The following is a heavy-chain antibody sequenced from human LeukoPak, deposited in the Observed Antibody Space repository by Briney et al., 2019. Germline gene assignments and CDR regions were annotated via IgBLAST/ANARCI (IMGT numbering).Heavy chain of an antibody. Sequence: PGGSLRLSCAASGFTFSSYEMNWVRQAPGKGLEWVSYISSSGSTIYYADSVKGRFTISRDNAKNSLYLQMNSLRAEDTAVYYCARTNYYDSSAGRWLDPWGQGTLLTVSS. CDR2: ISSSGSTI. CDR1: GFTFSSYE. D-gene: IGHD3-22*01. V-gene: IGHV3-48*03. CDR3: ARTNYYDSSAGRWLDP. J-gene: IGHJ5*02.